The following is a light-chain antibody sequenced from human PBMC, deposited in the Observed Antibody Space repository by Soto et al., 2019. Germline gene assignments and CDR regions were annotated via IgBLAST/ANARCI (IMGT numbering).Light chain of an antibody. V-gene: IGKV2-24*01. CDR2: EMS. CDR3: MQFAHFPRT. CDR1: QSLVYSDVNTY. J-gene: IGKJ1*01. Sequence: DVVLTQTPLSSPVTLGQPASISCRSSQSLVYSDVNTYLSWLQQRPGQPPRLLIYEMSNRFSGVPDRFSGSGAGTDFTLKISRVEAEDVGVYYCMQFAHFPRTFGQGTKVEIK.